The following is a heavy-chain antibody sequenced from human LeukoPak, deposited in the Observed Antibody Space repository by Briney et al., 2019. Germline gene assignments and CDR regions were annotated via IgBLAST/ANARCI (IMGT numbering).Heavy chain of an antibody. D-gene: IGHD2-21*02. Sequence: ASVKVSCKASGYTFTSYFIYWLRQAPGEGLEWMGIINPTGGSTRYAQKFQGRVTMTRDTSTSTVYMELSSLRSEDTAVYYCARGRVTATDGFDIWGQGTTVIVSS. CDR1: GYTFTSYF. CDR3: ARGRVTATDGFDI. V-gene: IGHV1-46*01. J-gene: IGHJ3*02. CDR2: INPTGGST.